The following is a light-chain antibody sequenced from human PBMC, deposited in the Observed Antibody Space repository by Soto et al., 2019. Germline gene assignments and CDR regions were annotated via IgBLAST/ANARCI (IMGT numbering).Light chain of an antibody. CDR1: QGISSY. Sequence: AIRLTQSPSSLSAFTGDRVTITCRASQGISSYLAWYQQKPGKAPKLLIYAASTLQSGVPSRFSGSGSGTDFTLTISSLQSEDFAVYYCQLYNNWPPGLTFGGGTKVDIK. CDR3: QLYNNWPPGLT. V-gene: IGKV1-8*01. J-gene: IGKJ4*01. CDR2: AAS.